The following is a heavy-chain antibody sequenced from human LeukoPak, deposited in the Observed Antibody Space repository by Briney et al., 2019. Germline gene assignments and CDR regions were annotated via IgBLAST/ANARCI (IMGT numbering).Heavy chain of an antibody. CDR2: IGYDGSNK. CDR1: GFTVSSEG. CDR3: AKDQVAATLGVPWFDP. J-gene: IGHJ5*02. V-gene: IGHV3-30*02. D-gene: IGHD2-15*01. Sequence: GGSLRLSCAASGFTVSSEGMHWVRQAPGKGLEWVAFIGYDGSNKYYADSVKGRFTISRDNSKNTLYLQMNSLRAEDTAVYYRAKDQVAATLGVPWFDPWGQGTLVTVSS.